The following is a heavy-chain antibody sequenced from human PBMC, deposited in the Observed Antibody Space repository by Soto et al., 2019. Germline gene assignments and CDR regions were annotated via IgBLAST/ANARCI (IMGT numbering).Heavy chain of an antibody. D-gene: IGHD1-26*01. CDR1: GYTFSRYG. CDR3: ARERKWEPLPY. CDR2: INGNTGHT. J-gene: IGHJ4*02. V-gene: IGHV1-18*01. Sequence: QVQLVQSGAEVREPGASVKVSCKPSGYTFSRYGITWVRQAPGQGLEWMGWINGNTGHTIYAMNLEDRLTISTDTSTSTAYMELRGVKSDDTAVYYCARERKWEPLPYCGQGTLVTVSS.